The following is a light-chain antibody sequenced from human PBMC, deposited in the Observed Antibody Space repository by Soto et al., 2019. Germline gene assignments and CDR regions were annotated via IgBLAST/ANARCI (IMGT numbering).Light chain of an antibody. CDR1: QSISSN. J-gene: IGKJ1*01. Sequence: IVMTQSPATLSVSPGERATLSCRASQSISSNLAWYQHKPGQPPRLLIYGASNRATGSPARFSGLGSGTEFTPTISSLQSEDVAVYYCQQYNNWPPRTFGQGTQVEIK. V-gene: IGKV3D-15*01. CDR2: GAS. CDR3: QQYNNWPPRT.